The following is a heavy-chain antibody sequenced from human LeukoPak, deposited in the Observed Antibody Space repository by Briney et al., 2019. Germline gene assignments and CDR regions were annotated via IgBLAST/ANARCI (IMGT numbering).Heavy chain of an antibody. CDR2: INPNSGGT. Sequence: ASVKVSCKASGYTFTGYYMHWVRQAPGQGLERMGWINPNSGGTNYAQKFQGRVTMTRDTSISTAYMELSGLISDDTAVYFCARDRERYRNYYYSMDVWGIGTTVTVSS. V-gene: IGHV1-2*02. CDR3: ARDRERYRNYYYSMDV. J-gene: IGHJ6*03. D-gene: IGHD2-15*01. CDR1: GYTFTGYY.